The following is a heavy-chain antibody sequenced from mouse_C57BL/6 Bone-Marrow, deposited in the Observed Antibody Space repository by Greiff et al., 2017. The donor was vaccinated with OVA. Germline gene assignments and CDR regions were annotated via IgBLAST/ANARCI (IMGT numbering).Heavy chain of an antibody. CDR1: GYTFTSYW. CDR3: ARPYYDYDVLFAY. J-gene: IGHJ3*01. V-gene: IGHV1-64*01. D-gene: IGHD2-4*01. Sequence: QVQLQQPGAELVKPGASVKLSCKASGYTFTSYWMHWVKQRPGQGLEWIGMIHPNSGSTNYNEKFKSKATLTVDKSSSTAYMQLSSLTSEDSAVYYCARPYYDYDVLFAYWGQGTLVTVSA. CDR2: IHPNSGST.